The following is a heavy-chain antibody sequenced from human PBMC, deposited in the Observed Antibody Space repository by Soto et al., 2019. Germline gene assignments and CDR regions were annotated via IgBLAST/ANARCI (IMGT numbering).Heavy chain of an antibody. CDR3: ARDNGYDAATLDS. J-gene: IGHJ4*02. V-gene: IGHV3-21*01. CDR2: ISSSSSNI. D-gene: IGHD5-12*01. Sequence: ESGGGLVKPGGSLRLSCAASGFTFSTCSMNWVRQAPGKGLEWVSSISSSSSNIYYADSVKGRFTISRDNAKNSLYLQMNSLRADDTAVYYCARDNGYDAATLDSCGQGTLFTVSS. CDR1: GFTFSTCS.